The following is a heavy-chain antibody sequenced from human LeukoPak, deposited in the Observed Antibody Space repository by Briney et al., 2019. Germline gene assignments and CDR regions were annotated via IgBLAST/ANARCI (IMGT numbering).Heavy chain of an antibody. CDR3: AKTAAPTRYYYYYMDV. Sequence: SVKVSCKASGGTFSSYAISWVRQAPGQGLEWMGGIIPIFGTANYAQKFQGRVTITADESTSTAYMELSRLRSDDTAVYYCAKTAAPTRYYYYYMDVWGKGTTVTVSS. V-gene: IGHV1-69*13. J-gene: IGHJ6*03. D-gene: IGHD2-2*01. CDR2: IIPIFGTA. CDR1: GGTFSSYA.